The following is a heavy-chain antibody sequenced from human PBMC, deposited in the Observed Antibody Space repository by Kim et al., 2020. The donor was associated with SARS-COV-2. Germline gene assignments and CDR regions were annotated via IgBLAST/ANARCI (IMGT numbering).Heavy chain of an antibody. CDR2: ISSDGTNK. Sequence: GGSLRLSCAASGFTFSTHGMHWVRQAPGKGLEWVALISSDGTNKYYADSVKGRFTISRDNSKNTLSLQMNSLRAEDTALYSCAKGPPIRVPGIYYGMDVWGQGTTVTVSS. CDR1: GFTFSTHG. D-gene: IGHD6-19*01. J-gene: IGHJ6*02. V-gene: IGHV3-30*18. CDR3: AKGPPIRVPGIYYGMDV.